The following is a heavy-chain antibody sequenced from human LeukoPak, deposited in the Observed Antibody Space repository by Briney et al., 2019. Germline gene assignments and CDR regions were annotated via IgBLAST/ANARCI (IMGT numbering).Heavy chain of an antibody. Sequence: GGSLRLSCAASGFTFDDYTMHWVRQAPGKGLEWVSLISWDGGGTYYADSVRGRFTISRDNSKNSLYLQMNSLRTEDTALYYCAKDMTGYSSFMDVWGKGTTVTVSS. CDR2: ISWDGGGT. CDR1: GFTFDDYT. V-gene: IGHV3-43*01. D-gene: IGHD6-13*01. CDR3: AKDMTGYSSFMDV. J-gene: IGHJ6*03.